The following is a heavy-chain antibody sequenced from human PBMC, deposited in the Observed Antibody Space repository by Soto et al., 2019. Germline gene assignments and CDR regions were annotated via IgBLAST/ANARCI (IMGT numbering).Heavy chain of an antibody. CDR2: INHSGSA. Sequence: QVQLQQSGAGLLKPWETLSLTCAVYGESFSGYIWTWIRQTPGKGLQWIGQINHSGSASYNPSLKSRVTISVHTSNSQFALELSSVTAADTAVYYCARGLITGSHYSGGWYYFDSWGQGTQVTVSS. CDR3: ARGLITGSHYSGGWYYFDS. J-gene: IGHJ4*02. D-gene: IGHD6-19*01. V-gene: IGHV4-34*01. CDR1: GESFSGYI.